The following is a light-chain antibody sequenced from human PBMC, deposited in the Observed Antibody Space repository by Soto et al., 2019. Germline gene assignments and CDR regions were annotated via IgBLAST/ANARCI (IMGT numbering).Light chain of an antibody. J-gene: IGLJ2*01. CDR1: SSDVGAYNY. CDR3: SSYTRSTTLVV. Sequence: QSVLTQPASVSGSPGQSITISCTGTSSDVGAYNYVSWYQQHPGKAPKLMIYDVTNRPSGVSSRFSDSKSGNTASLTISGLQAEDEADYYCSSYTRSTTLVVFGGGTKLTVL. V-gene: IGLV2-14*01. CDR2: DVT.